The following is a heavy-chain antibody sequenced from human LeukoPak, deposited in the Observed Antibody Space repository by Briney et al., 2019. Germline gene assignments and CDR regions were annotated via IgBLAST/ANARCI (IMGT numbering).Heavy chain of an antibody. CDR1: GGSISSYY. CDR2: IYYSGST. Sequence: PSETLSLTCTVSGGSISSYYWSWIRQPPGKGLEWIGYIYYSGSTNYNPSLKSRVTISVDTPKNQFSLKLSSVTAADTAVYYCARAHYDIHYYMDVWGKGTTVTVSS. J-gene: IGHJ6*03. V-gene: IGHV4-59*01. CDR3: ARAHYDIHYYMDV. D-gene: IGHD3-16*01.